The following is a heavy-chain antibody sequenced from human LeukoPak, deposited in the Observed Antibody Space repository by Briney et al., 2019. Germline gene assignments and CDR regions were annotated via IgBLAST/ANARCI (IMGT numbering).Heavy chain of an antibody. Sequence: GGSLRLSCAASGFTFNIYGMNWVRQAPGKGLEWVSSISNSDGSTYYADSVKGRFTISRDNSKNTLYLQMNSLRAEDTAVYYCAAGGSYPYYFDYWGQGTLVTVSS. CDR1: GFTFNIYG. D-gene: IGHD1-26*01. CDR3: AAGGSYPYYFDY. CDR2: ISNSDGST. J-gene: IGHJ4*02. V-gene: IGHV3-23*01.